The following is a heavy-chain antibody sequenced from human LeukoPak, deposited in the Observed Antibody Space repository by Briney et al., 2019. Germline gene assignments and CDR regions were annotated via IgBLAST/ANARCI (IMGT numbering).Heavy chain of an antibody. CDR1: GGSFSGYY. Sequence: ASETLSLTCAVYGGSFSGYYWSWIRQPPGKGLEWIGEINHSGSTNYNPSLKSRVTISVDTSKNQFSLKLSSVTAADTAVYYCARGHRLPGRYWGQGTLVTVSS. V-gene: IGHV4-34*01. D-gene: IGHD2-15*01. CDR2: INHSGST. CDR3: ARGHRLPGRY. J-gene: IGHJ4*02.